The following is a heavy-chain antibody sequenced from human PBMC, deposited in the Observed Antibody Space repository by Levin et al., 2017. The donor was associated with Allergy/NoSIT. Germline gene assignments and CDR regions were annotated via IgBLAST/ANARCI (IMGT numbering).Heavy chain of an antibody. CDR2: ISYDGSNK. CDR3: AKDFIAIFGVEPPGPPHFDY. J-gene: IGHJ4*02. Sequence: GGSLRLSCAASGFTFSSYGMHWVRQAPGKGLEWVAVISYDGSNKYYADSVKGRFTISRDNSKNTLYLQMNSLRAEDTAVYYCAKDFIAIFGVEPPGPPHFDYWGQGTLVTVSS. CDR1: GFTFSSYG. V-gene: IGHV3-30*18. D-gene: IGHD3-3*01.